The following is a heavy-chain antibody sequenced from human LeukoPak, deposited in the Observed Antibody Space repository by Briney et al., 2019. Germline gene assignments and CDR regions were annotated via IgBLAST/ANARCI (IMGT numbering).Heavy chain of an antibody. CDR2: ISSSGTTI. CDR1: GFTFSSYE. V-gene: IGHV3-48*03. J-gene: IGHJ3*02. Sequence: PGGSLRLSCEASGFTFSSYEMNWVRQAPGKGLEWVSYISSSGTTIYYADSVKGRFTISRDNAKNSLYLQMNSLRVEDTAVYYCATYWRHFDWLLSDIWGLGTMVTVSS. D-gene: IGHD3-9*01. CDR3: ATYWRHFDWLLSDI.